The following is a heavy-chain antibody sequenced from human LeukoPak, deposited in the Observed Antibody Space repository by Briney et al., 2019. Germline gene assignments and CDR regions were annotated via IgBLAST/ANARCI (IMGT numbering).Heavy chain of an antibody. D-gene: IGHD2-15*01. J-gene: IGHJ3*02. CDR3: ARGRKVAATSLAFDI. Sequence: SETLSLTCSVSGGSINSYYWSWIRQPPGKGLEWIGYIYYSGSTNYNPSLKSRGTISVDTSKNQFSLKLSSVTAADTAVYYCARGRKVAATSLAFDIWGQGTMVTVSS. CDR1: GGSINSYY. V-gene: IGHV4-59*01. CDR2: IYYSGST.